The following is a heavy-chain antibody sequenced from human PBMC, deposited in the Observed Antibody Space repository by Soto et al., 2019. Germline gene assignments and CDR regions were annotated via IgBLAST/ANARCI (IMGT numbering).Heavy chain of an antibody. CDR3: AAYYDILTGYYNVPTYGFYY. V-gene: IGHV1-69*13. J-gene: IGHJ4*02. D-gene: IGHD3-9*01. CDR1: GGTFSSYA. Sequence: SVKVSCKASGGTFSSYAISWVRQAPGQGLEWMGGIIPIFGTANYAQKFQGRVTITADESTSTAYMELSSLRSEDTAVYYCAAYYDILTGYYNVPTYGFYYWGQGTLVTVSS. CDR2: IIPIFGTA.